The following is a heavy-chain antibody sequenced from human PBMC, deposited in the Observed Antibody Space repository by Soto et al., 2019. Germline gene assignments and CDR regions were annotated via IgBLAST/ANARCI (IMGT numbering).Heavy chain of an antibody. CDR2: IYYSGST. J-gene: IGHJ3*02. D-gene: IGHD4-17*01. V-gene: IGHV4-59*08. Sequence: QVQLQESGPGLVKPSETLSLTCTVSGGSISSYYWSWIRQPPGKGLEWIGYIYYSGSTNYNPSLKNLVTISVDPSTTQFSLRLSSVTAADTAVYYCARHEGRRGYGDYHAFDIWGQGTMVTVSS. CDR1: GGSISSYY. CDR3: ARHEGRRGYGDYHAFDI.